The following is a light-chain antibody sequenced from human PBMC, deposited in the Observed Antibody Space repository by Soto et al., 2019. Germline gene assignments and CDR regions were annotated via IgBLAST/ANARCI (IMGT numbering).Light chain of an antibody. CDR1: QDIASS. CDR3: LQHNTYPRT. Sequence: DIPLTQSPSFLSASVGDIVIFTCRTSQDIASSLAWYQQKPGRAPKLLIYAASTLQSGVPSRFSGSGSGTQFTLTISGLQPEDFATYYCLQHNTYPRTLGQGTKVDIK. V-gene: IGKV1-9*01. CDR2: AAS. J-gene: IGKJ1*01.